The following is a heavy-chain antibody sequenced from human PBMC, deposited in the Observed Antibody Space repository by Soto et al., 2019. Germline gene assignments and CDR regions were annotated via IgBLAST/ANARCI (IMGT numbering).Heavy chain of an antibody. CDR1: GFTFSSYA. CDR2: ISGSGGST. CDR3: AKDPYQHRSTMVRGGDSKYYFDY. D-gene: IGHD3-10*01. J-gene: IGHJ4*02. V-gene: IGHV3-23*01. Sequence: GGSLRLSCAASGFTFSSYAMSWVRQAPGKGLEWVSAISGSGGSTYYADSVKGRFTISRDNSKNTLYLQMNSLRAEDTAVYYCAKDPYQHRSTMVRGGDSKYYFDYWGQGTLVTVSS.